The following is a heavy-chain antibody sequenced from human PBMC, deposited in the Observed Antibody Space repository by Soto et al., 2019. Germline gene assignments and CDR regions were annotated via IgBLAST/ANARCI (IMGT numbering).Heavy chain of an antibody. V-gene: IGHV3-7*01. D-gene: IGHD6-25*01. CDR3: ARAPRDSGYHPFAI. Sequence: EVQLVESGGGFVQPGGSLRLSCAASGFSFSSSWMSWVRQAPGRGLEWVANMKHDGREKHYVNSVEGRFTISRDNAKNSLYLQMNNLRAEDTALYYCARAPRDSGYHPFAIWGQGIMVTVSS. CDR2: MKHDGREK. J-gene: IGHJ3*02. CDR1: GFSFSSSW.